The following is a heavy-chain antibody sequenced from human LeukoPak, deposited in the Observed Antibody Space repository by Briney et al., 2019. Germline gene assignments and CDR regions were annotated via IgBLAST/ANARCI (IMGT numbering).Heavy chain of an antibody. V-gene: IGHV3-21*04. CDR3: AKDRISTVTTLTLSYNWFDP. J-gene: IGHJ5*02. D-gene: IGHD4-17*01. CDR1: GFTFSSYS. Sequence: GGSLRLSCAASGFTFSSYSMNWVRQAPGKGLEWVSSISSSSSYIYYADSVKGRFTISRDYSKNTLYLQMNSLRAEDTAVYYCAKDRISTVTTLTLSYNWFDPWGLGTLVTVSS. CDR2: ISSSSSYI.